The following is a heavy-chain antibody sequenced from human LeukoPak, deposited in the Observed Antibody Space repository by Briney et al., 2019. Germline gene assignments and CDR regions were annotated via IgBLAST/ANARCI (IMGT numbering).Heavy chain of an antibody. CDR2: IIPIFGTA. V-gene: IGHV1-69*05. Sequence: ASVKVSCKASGGTFSSYAISWVRQAPGQGLEWMGGIIPIFGTANYAQKFQGRVTMTRDTSTSTVYMELSSLRSEDTAVYYCARDRERVRWLLDYWGQGTLVTVSS. CDR1: GGTFSSYA. CDR3: ARDRERVRWLLDY. J-gene: IGHJ4*02. D-gene: IGHD5-12*01.